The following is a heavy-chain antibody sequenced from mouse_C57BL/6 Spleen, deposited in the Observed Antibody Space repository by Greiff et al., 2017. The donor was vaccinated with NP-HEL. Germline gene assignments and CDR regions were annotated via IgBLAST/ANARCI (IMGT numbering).Heavy chain of an antibody. CDR3: ARRGYGNLYFDY. D-gene: IGHD2-1*01. J-gene: IGHJ2*01. Sequence: EVQLVESGGGLVQPGGSLKLSCAASGFTFSDYYMYWVRQTPEKRLEWVAYISNGGGSTYYPDTVKGRFTISRDNAKNTLYLQMSRLKSEDTAMYYCARRGYGNLYFDYWGQGTTLTVSS. CDR2: ISNGGGST. V-gene: IGHV5-12*01. CDR1: GFTFSDYY.